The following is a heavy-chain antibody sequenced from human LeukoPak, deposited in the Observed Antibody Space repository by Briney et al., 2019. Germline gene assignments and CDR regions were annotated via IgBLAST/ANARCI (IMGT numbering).Heavy chain of an antibody. CDR1: GFTFSSYS. CDR3: AKDRYSGYAPYYFDY. Sequence: PGGSLRLSCAASGFTFSSYSMNWVRQAPGKGLEWVSSISSSSSYIYYADSVKGRFTTSRDNAKNSLHLQMNSLRAEDTAVYYCAKDRYSGYAPYYFDYWGQGTLVTVSS. V-gene: IGHV3-21*04. CDR2: ISSSSSYI. J-gene: IGHJ4*02. D-gene: IGHD5-12*01.